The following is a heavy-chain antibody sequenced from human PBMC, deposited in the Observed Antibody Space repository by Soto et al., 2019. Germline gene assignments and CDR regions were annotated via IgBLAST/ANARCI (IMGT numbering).Heavy chain of an antibody. CDR1: GGSVSSANYY. J-gene: IGHJ4*02. Sequence: SETLSLTCAVSGGSVSSANYYWSWNRQPPGKGLEWIGYVDYSGNSDSSPSLKSRVTISIDTSKKQVSLKLNSVTAADTAGYYCARNWFSEAGRFHFDVWGQGIPVTVSS. D-gene: IGHD6-19*01. V-gene: IGHV4-61*01. CDR3: ARNWFSEAGRFHFDV. CDR2: VDYSGNS.